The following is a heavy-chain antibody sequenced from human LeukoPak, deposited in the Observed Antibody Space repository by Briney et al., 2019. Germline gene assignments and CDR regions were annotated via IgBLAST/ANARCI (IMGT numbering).Heavy chain of an antibody. Sequence: SETLSLTCAVYGGSFSGYYWSWIRQPPGEGLEWIGEIKHSGSTNYNPSLKSRVTISVDTSKNQFSLKLSSVTAADTAVYYCARAAPITIFGVVIGFDPWGQGTLVTVSS. CDR3: ARAAPITIFGVVIGFDP. CDR2: IKHSGST. J-gene: IGHJ5*02. CDR1: GGSFSGYY. V-gene: IGHV4-34*01. D-gene: IGHD3-3*01.